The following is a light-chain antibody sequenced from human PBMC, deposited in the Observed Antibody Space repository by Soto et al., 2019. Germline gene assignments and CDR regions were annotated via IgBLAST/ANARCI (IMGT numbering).Light chain of an antibody. CDR1: QSVGIS. V-gene: IGKV3-11*01. Sequence: PGERATLSCRASQSVGISLAWHQQKPGQAPRLLIYDASNRATGIPARISGSGSGTDFTLTISSLEPEDFAVYYCQQRSNWPPEVTFGPGTKVDIK. J-gene: IGKJ3*01. CDR2: DAS. CDR3: QQRSNWPPEVT.